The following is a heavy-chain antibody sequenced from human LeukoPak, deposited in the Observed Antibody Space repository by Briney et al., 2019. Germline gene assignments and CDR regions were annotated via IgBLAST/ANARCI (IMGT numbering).Heavy chain of an antibody. V-gene: IGHV4-59*08. CDR3: AGHHPRNTVDF. CDR1: GGSISSYY. J-gene: IGHJ4*02. D-gene: IGHD2/OR15-2a*01. Sequence: PSETLSLSCTVSGGSISSYYWSWIRQPPGKGLEWIAYISDIGSINYNPSLKSRVTISLETSKNQFSLKLSSVTAADTAVYYCAGHHPRNTVDFWGQGTLVTVSS. CDR2: ISDIGSI.